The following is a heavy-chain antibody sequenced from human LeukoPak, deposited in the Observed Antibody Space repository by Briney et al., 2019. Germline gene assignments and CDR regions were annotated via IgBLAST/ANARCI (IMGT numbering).Heavy chain of an antibody. CDR3: TRVNLRGSQYNWFDP. Sequence: SVKVSCKTSGGTFRSHIFSWVRQAPGQGLEWMGRITPVIDSAKYAQKFRDRLTITADTSTGTAYMELSSLTPDDTALYYCTRVNLRGSQYNWFDPWGQGTLVIVSS. V-gene: IGHV1-69*08. D-gene: IGHD1-26*01. CDR1: GGTFRSHI. CDR2: ITPVIDSA. J-gene: IGHJ5*02.